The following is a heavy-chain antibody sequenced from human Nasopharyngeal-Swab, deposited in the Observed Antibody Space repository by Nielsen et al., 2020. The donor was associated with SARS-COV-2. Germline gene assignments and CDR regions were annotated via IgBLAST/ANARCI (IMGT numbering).Heavy chain of an antibody. D-gene: IGHD1-1*01. CDR2: ISSSSSYI. CDR3: ARDKDWNGLDS. V-gene: IGHV3-21*01. Sequence: GGSLRLSCAASGFTFSDYSMNWVRQAPGKGLEWVSYISSSSSYIAYADSVKGRFTISRDNAKNTLYLQLNSLRAEDTAVYYCARDKDWNGLDSWGQGTLVTVSS. J-gene: IGHJ4*02. CDR1: GFTFSDYS.